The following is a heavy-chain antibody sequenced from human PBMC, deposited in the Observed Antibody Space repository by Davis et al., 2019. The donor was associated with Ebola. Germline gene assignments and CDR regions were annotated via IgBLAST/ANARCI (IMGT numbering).Heavy chain of an antibody. Sequence: SLKISCAASGFTFDDYAMHWVRQAPGKGLEWVSGISWNSGSIGYADSVKGRFTISRDNAKNSLYLQMNRLRAEDMALYYCAKDSTEYITGTSFDYWGQGTLVTVSS. D-gene: IGHD1-7*01. J-gene: IGHJ4*02. V-gene: IGHV3-9*03. CDR3: AKDSTEYITGTSFDY. CDR1: GFTFDDYA. CDR2: ISWNSGSI.